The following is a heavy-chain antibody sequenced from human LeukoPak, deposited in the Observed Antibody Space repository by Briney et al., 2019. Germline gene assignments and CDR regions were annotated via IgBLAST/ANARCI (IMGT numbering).Heavy chain of an antibody. V-gene: IGHV4-34*01. Sequence: SETLSLTCAVYGGSFSGYYWSWIRQPPGKGLEWIGEINHSGSTNYNPSLKSRVTISVDTSKNQFSLKLSSVTAADTAVYYCAGQSLEWLLASYGMDVRGQGTTVTVSS. CDR2: INHSGST. CDR3: AGQSLEWLLASYGMDV. J-gene: IGHJ6*02. D-gene: IGHD3-3*01. CDR1: GGSFSGYY.